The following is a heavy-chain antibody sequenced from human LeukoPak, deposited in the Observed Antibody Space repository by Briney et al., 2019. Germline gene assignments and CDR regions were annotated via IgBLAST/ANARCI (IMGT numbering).Heavy chain of an antibody. D-gene: IGHD6-13*01. CDR2: ISWNSGSI. Sequence: GGSLRLSCAASGFTFDDYTMHWVRQAPGKGLEWVSGISWNSGSIGYADSVKGRFTISRDNAKNSLYLQMNSLRAEDTALYYCAKDMDIAAAGTHFDYWGQGTLVTVSS. CDR3: AKDMDIAAAGTHFDY. J-gene: IGHJ4*02. CDR1: GFTFDDYT. V-gene: IGHV3-9*01.